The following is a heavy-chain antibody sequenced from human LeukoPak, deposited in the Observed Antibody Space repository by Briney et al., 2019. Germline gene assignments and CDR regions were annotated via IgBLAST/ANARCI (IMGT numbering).Heavy chain of an antibody. V-gene: IGHV1-8*01. CDR2: MSPNSGNT. CDR1: GYTFTSYD. CDR3: ARVPNDHYGSGEDNDY. D-gene: IGHD3-10*01. Sequence: GASVKVSCKASGYTFTSYDINWVRQATGQGLEWMGWMSPNSGNTGYTQKFQGRVTMTRNTSISTAYMELSSLRSEDTAVYYCARVPNDHYGSGEDNDYWGQGTLVTVSS. J-gene: IGHJ4*02.